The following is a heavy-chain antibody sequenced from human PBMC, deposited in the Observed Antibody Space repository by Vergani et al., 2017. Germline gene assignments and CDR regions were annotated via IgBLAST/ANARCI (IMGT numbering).Heavy chain of an antibody. D-gene: IGHD2-2*03. CDR3: ARRGHCSTTSCLNWFDP. J-gene: IGHJ5*02. V-gene: IGHV4-38-2*01. Sequence: QVQLQESGPGLVKPSEALSLSCAVSGNSISSDNYWGWIRQPPGKGLEWIGTIYHSGNTYYNPSLKSRVTISVDTSKNQFSLNLSSVTAAETAVYYCARRGHCSTTSCLNWFDPWGQGTLVTVSS. CDR2: IYHSGNT. CDR1: GNSISSDNY.